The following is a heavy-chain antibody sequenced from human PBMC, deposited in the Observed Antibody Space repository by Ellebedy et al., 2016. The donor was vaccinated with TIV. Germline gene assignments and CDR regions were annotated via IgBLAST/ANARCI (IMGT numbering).Heavy chain of an antibody. CDR2: ISRNGGGT. Sequence: PGGSLRLSCAASGFTFSIYAMGWVRQAPGKGLEWVSTISRNGGGTYYAGSVEGRFTISRDNSNNTLWLQMSGLSAEDTASYFCAKDLGIERQWGFDYWGQGTLVTVSS. V-gene: IGHV3-23*01. CDR3: AKDLGIERQWGFDY. J-gene: IGHJ4*02. D-gene: IGHD1-26*01. CDR1: GFTFSIYA.